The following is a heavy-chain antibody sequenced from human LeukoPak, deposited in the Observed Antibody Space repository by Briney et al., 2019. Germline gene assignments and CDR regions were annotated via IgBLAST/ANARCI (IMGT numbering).Heavy chain of an antibody. CDR2: IKEDGSEK. Sequence: PGGSLRLSCAASGFTFSSHWMSWVRQAPGKGLQWVANIKEDGSEKCYVDSVKGRFTISRDNAKNSLYLQMNSLRAEDTAVYYCARDRAPPENWYFDLWGRGTLVTVSS. CDR3: ARDRAPPENWYFDL. CDR1: GFTFSSHW. J-gene: IGHJ2*01. V-gene: IGHV3-7*03.